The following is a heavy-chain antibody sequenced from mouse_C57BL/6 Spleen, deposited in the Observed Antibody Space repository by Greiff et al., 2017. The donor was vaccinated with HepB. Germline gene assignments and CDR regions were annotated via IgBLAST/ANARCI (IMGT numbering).Heavy chain of an antibody. CDR1: GYTFTSYW. J-gene: IGHJ4*01. V-gene: IGHV1-50*01. CDR2: IDPSDSYT. CDR3: ARSLYYAMDY. Sequence: VQLQQPGAELVKPGASVKLSCKASGYTFTSYWMQWVKQRPGQCLEWIGEIDPSDSYTNYNQKFKGKATLTVDTSSSTAYMQLSSLTSEASAVYYCARSLYYAMDYWGQGTSVTVSS.